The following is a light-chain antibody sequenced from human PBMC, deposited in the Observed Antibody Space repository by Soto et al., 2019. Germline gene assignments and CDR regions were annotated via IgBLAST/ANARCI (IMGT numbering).Light chain of an antibody. CDR1: QDIRDD. Sequence: DIQMTQSPSSLSASVGDRVTITCRASQDIRDDLGWYQQKPGKAPNLLMYTASNLQSGVPSRFSGSGSGTDFTLTISSLQPEDFATYYCQQSYSTPISFGQGTKVDIK. J-gene: IGKJ1*01. V-gene: IGKV1-39*01. CDR2: TAS. CDR3: QQSYSTPIS.